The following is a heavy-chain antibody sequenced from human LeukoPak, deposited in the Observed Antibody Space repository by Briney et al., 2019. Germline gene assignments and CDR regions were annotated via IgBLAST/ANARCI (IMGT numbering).Heavy chain of an antibody. J-gene: IGHJ5*02. V-gene: IGHV1-3*01. Sequence: GASVKVSCMASGYTFTSYVMHWVRQAPGQRLEWMGWINAGNGNTKYSQKFQGRVTITRDTSASTAYMELSSLRSEDTAVYYCARDRNSRGFDPWGQGTLVTVSS. CDR2: INAGNGNT. CDR3: ARDRNSRGFDP. CDR1: GYTFTSYV. D-gene: IGHD6-13*01.